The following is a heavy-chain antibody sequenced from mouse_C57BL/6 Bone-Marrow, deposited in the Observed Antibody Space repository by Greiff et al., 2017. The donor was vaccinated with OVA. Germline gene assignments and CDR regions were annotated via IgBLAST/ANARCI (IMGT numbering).Heavy chain of an antibody. CDR3: TRDGPFYYYGSSPAWFAY. CDR1: GFTFSSYA. D-gene: IGHD1-1*01. CDR2: ISSGGDYI. J-gene: IGHJ3*01. V-gene: IGHV5-9-1*02. Sequence: EVKLVESGEGLVKPGGSLKLSCAASGFTFSSYAMSWVRQTPEKRLEWVAYISSGGDYIYYADTVKGRFTISRDNARNTLYLQMSSLKSEDTAMYYCTRDGPFYYYGSSPAWFAYWGQGTLVTVSA.